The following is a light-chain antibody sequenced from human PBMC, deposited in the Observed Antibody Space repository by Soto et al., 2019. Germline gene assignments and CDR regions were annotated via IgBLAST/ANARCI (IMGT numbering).Light chain of an antibody. V-gene: IGKV3-20*01. CDR3: QRYDSFRT. CDR2: AIS. Sequence: IVLTQSPGTLSASPGGRATLSCRSSETVYDRQLAWYQQRAGQAPXLLIYAISTRAAGIPDRFSGSGSGTDFTLTITRLEPEDSAMYYCQRYDSFRTFGQGTKVDIK. J-gene: IGKJ1*01. CDR1: ETVYDRQ.